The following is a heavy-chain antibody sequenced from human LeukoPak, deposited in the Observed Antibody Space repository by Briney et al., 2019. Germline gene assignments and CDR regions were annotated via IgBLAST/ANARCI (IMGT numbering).Heavy chain of an antibody. D-gene: IGHD2-8*02. V-gene: IGHV4-38-2*02. CDR2: IYHSGTT. CDR1: GYSISSGYY. J-gene: IGHJ4*02. CDR3: VRDLVVYGNIDY. Sequence: SETLSLTCTVSGYSISSGYYWGWVRPSPGKGLEWIGTIYHSGTTYYNPSLKSRLSISIDTSKNQFSLKLSSVTAADTAVYFCVRDLVVYGNIDYWGQGTLVTVSS.